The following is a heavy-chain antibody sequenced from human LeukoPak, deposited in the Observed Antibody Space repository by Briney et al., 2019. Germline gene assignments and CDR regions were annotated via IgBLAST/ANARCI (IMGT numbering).Heavy chain of an antibody. CDR1: GGTFSRYA. V-gene: IGHV1-69*13. J-gene: IGHJ4*02. Sequence: SVEVSCKASGGTFSRYAISWVRQAPGQGLEWMGGIIPMYGTTNYAQKFQGRVTITADESTSTAYMELSSLRSEDTALYYCARDRDDSSGYYYGRVLDYWGQGTLVTVSS. CDR2: IIPMYGTT. D-gene: IGHD3-22*01. CDR3: ARDRDDSSGYYYGRVLDY.